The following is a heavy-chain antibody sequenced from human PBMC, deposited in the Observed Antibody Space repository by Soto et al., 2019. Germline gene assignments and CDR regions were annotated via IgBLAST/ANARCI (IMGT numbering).Heavy chain of an antibody. CDR1: GFTFSSYG. CDR3: ARDYSGGSSAPDY. J-gene: IGHJ4*02. V-gene: IGHV3-33*01. D-gene: IGHD2-15*01. CDR2: IWYDGSNK. Sequence: QVQLVEYGGGVVQPGRSLRLSCAASGFTFSSYGMHWVRQAPGKGLEWVAVIWYDGSNKYYADSVKGRFTISRDNSKNTLYLQMNSLRAEDTAVYYCARDYSGGSSAPDYWGQGTLVTVSS.